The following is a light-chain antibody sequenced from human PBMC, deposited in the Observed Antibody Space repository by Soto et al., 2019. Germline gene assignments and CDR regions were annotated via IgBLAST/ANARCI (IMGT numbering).Light chain of an antibody. CDR1: TSNIGTNY. CDR2: QND. CDR3: AGWDERLRGV. Sequence: QPVLTQPHSVSGTPGQAVVISCSGGTSNIGTNYVYWFQQFPGTAPKLLIYQNDQRPSGVPERFSGSKSGTSASLAINGLRPEDEADYYCAGWDERLRGVFGGGTKLTVL. V-gene: IGLV1-47*01. J-gene: IGLJ3*02.